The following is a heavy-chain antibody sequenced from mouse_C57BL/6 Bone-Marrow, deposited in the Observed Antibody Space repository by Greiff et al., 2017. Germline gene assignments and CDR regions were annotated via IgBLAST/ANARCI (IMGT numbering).Heavy chain of an antibody. Sequence: EVKLMESGGGLVQPGGSLKLSCAASGFTFSDYYMYWVRQTPEKRLEWVAYISNGGGSTYYPDTVKGRFTISRDNAKNTLYLQMSRLKSEDTAMYYCARPYYGNYVRFAYWGQGTLVTVSA. CDR3: ARPYYGNYVRFAY. D-gene: IGHD2-10*01. J-gene: IGHJ3*01. V-gene: IGHV5-12*01. CDR2: ISNGGGST. CDR1: GFTFSDYY.